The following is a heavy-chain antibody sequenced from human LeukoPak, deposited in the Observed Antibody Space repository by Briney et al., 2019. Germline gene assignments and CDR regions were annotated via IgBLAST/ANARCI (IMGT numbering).Heavy chain of an antibody. Sequence: ASVKVSCKASGYTFTGYYMHWVRQAPGQGLERMGWINPNSGDTNYAQKFQGRVTMTRDTSISTAYMELSRLRSDDTAVYYCAGIPTAYYYYYMDVWGKGTTVTVSS. CDR3: AGIPTAYYYYYMDV. CDR1: GYTFTGYY. D-gene: IGHD1-14*01. V-gene: IGHV1-2*02. J-gene: IGHJ6*03. CDR2: INPNSGDT.